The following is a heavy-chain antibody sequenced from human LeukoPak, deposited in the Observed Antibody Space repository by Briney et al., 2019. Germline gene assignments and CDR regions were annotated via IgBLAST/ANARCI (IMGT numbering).Heavy chain of an antibody. CDR2: ISSSSNYI. Sequence: GGSLRLSCAASGFNFSSYSLNWVRQAPGKGLEWVSSISSSSNYIYYADSVKGRFTISRDNAKNTLYLQMNSLRAEDTAVYYCAREGYYYDSSGYSSPNAFDIWGQGTMVTVSS. V-gene: IGHV3-21*01. CDR1: GFNFSSYS. D-gene: IGHD3-22*01. CDR3: AREGYYYDSSGYSSPNAFDI. J-gene: IGHJ3*02.